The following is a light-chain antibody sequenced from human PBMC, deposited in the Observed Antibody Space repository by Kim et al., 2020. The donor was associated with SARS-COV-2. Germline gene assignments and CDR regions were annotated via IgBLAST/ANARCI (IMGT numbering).Light chain of an antibody. CDR3: QQYGTSPPYT. J-gene: IGKJ2*01. CDR1: QTVSSNY. CDR2: GAS. V-gene: IGKV3-20*01. Sequence: EIVLTQSPGTLSLSPGDRATLSCRASQTVSSNYLGWYQQKPGQAPRLLIYGASSRATGIPDRFSGSGSGTDFTLTISGLEPEDFAVYYCQQYGTSPPYTFGQGTKLEI.